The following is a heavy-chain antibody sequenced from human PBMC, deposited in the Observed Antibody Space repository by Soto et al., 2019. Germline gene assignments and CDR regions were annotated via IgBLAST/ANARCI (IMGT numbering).Heavy chain of an antibody. D-gene: IGHD4-4*01. CDR3: AHITLATVHNWFDP. V-gene: IGHV2-5*02. Sequence: SGPTLANPTQTLTLTGTFSAFSLTTSGVGVGWIRQPPGKALEWLALIYWDDDKRYSPSLKSRLTITKDTSKNQVVLTMTNMDPVDTATYYCAHITLATVHNWFDPWGQGTLVTVSS. CDR1: AFSLTTSGVG. CDR2: IYWDDDK. J-gene: IGHJ5*02.